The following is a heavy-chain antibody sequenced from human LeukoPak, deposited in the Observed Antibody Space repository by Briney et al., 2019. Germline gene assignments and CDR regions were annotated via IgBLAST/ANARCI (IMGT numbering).Heavy chain of an antibody. J-gene: IGHJ4*02. CDR1: GFSLSTSGMR. V-gene: IGHV2-70*04. CDR2: IDWDNNK. D-gene: IGHD5-18*01. CDR3: VRTPRGYSYGC. Sequence: SGPALVKPTQTLTLTCTFSGFSLSTSGMRVSWIRQSPGKALEWLARIDWDNNKFYSTSLKTRLTISKDTSKNQVVLTMTNMDPVDTATYYCVRTPRGYSYGCWGQGTLVTVSS.